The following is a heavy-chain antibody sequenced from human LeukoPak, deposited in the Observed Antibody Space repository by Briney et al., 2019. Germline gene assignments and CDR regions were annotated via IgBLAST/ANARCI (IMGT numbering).Heavy chain of an antibody. Sequence: GGSLRLSCAASGFTFSSYWMHWVRQAPGKGLVWVSRINSDGSSTSYADSVKGRFTISRDNAKNTLYLQMNSLRAEDTAVYYCARERFGELLSNSMDVWGQGTTVTVSS. CDR2: INSDGSST. CDR3: ARERFGELLSNSMDV. V-gene: IGHV3-74*01. D-gene: IGHD3-10*01. J-gene: IGHJ6*02. CDR1: GFTFSSYW.